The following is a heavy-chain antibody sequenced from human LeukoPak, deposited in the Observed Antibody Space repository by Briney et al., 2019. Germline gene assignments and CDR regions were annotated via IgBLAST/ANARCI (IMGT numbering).Heavy chain of an antibody. CDR1: GFTVSSNY. J-gene: IGHJ4*02. V-gene: IGHV3-53*01. CDR3: ARSRSITIFGVVRGGRYYFDY. D-gene: IGHD3-3*01. CDR2: IYSGDNT. Sequence: PGGSLRLSCAASGFTVSSNYMSWVRQAPGKGLECVSVIYSGDNTYYADSVKGRFTISRDNSKNTLYLQMNSLRAEDTAVYYCARSRSITIFGVVRGGRYYFDYWGQGTLVTVSS.